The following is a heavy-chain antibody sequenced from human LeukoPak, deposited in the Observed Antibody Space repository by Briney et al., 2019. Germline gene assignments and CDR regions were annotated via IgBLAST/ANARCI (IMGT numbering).Heavy chain of an antibody. V-gene: IGHV7-4-1*02. CDR3: TTVVNWFDP. CDR2: VNTNTGIP. J-gene: IGHJ5*02. D-gene: IGHD2-21*01. Sequence: GASVKVSCKPSGHSFPSYALNWVRQAPGEGFKWMGWVNTNTGIPFYAQGFTGRFVFSLDTSVNTAYLEISDLKAEDTAVYYCTTVVNWFDPWGQGTLVTVSS. CDR1: GHSFPSYA.